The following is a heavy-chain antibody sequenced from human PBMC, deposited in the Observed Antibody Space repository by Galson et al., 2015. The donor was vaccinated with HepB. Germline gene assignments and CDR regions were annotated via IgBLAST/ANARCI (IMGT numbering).Heavy chain of an antibody. D-gene: IGHD2-15*01. CDR2: IYPGDSDT. Sequence: QSGAEVKKPGESLRISCKGSGYSFITHWIGWVRQMPGKGLEWMGIIYPGDSDTRYSPSFQGQVTISADKSISTAYLQWSSLKASDTAMYYSARPGVVSGFDPWGQGTLVTVSS. CDR1: GYSFITHW. V-gene: IGHV5-51*03. J-gene: IGHJ5*02. CDR3: ARPGVVSGFDP.